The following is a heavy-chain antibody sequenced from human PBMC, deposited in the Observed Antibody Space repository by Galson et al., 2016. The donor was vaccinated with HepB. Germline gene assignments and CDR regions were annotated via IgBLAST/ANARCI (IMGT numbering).Heavy chain of an antibody. V-gene: IGHV3-30*18. CDR1: GFFFSNYG. J-gene: IGHJ6*02. D-gene: IGHD3-10*01. Sequence: LRLSCAASGFFFSNYGMHWVRQAPGKGLAWVAVVSYDGYSKYYADSVKGRFTISGDNSKTTMYLQMNSLRVEDTAVYYCAKDVYTSGSEYGMDVWGQGTTVTVSS. CDR3: AKDVYTSGSEYGMDV. CDR2: VSYDGYSK.